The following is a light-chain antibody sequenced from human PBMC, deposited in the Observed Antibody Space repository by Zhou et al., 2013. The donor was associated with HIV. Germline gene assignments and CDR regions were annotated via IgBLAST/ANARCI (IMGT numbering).Light chain of an antibody. CDR3: QQYHTFPWT. CDR1: QGISTY. J-gene: IGKJ1*01. CDR2: AAS. V-gene: IGKV1-8*01. Sequence: IRVTQSPSSLSASTGDRVTITCRASQGISTYLAWYQQKPGKAPKLMIYAASTLQTGVPSRFSGSGSGTEFTLTIGSLQSDDVATYYCQQYHTFPWTFGQGT.